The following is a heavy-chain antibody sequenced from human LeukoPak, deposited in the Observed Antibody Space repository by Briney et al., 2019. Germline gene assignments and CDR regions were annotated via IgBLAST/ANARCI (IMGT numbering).Heavy chain of an antibody. J-gene: IGHJ6*03. D-gene: IGHD3-22*01. CDR2: INHSGST. V-gene: IGHV4-34*01. Sequence: SETLSLTCADYGGSFSGYYWSWIRQPPGKGLEWIGEINHSGSTNYNPSLKSRVTISVDTSKNQFSLKLSSVTAADTAVYYCAKGAGSSGYLNYYYYMDVWGKGTTVTVSS. CDR3: AKGAGSSGYLNYYYYMDV. CDR1: GGSFSGYY.